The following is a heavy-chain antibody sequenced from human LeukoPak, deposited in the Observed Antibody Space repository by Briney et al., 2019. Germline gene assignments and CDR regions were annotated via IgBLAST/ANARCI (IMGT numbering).Heavy chain of an antibody. Sequence: GGSLRLSCAASGFTFDDYGMSWVRQAPGKGLEWVSGINWNGGSTGYADSVKGRFTISRDNAKNSLYLQMNSLRAEDTALYYCAGDYYGDSYFNYWGQGTLVTVSS. V-gene: IGHV3-20*04. CDR3: AGDYYGDSYFNY. CDR2: INWNGGST. D-gene: IGHD4-17*01. CDR1: GFTFDDYG. J-gene: IGHJ4*02.